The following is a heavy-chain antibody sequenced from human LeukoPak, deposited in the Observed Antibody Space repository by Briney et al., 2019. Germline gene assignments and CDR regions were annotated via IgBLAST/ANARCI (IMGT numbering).Heavy chain of an antibody. CDR2: ISFDGSSD. J-gene: IGHJ1*01. D-gene: IGHD4-23*01. Sequence: GGSLRLSCAASGFPFSTNAMHWVRQTPGKGLEWMAAISFDGSSDTYAAPVECRFTFSRDNSKHTLYLQMNSLRNDDTAVYYCARHGANSLFKGGAYFLDWGQGALVTVSS. CDR1: GFPFSTNA. V-gene: IGHV3-30*04. CDR3: ARHGANSLFKGGAYFLD.